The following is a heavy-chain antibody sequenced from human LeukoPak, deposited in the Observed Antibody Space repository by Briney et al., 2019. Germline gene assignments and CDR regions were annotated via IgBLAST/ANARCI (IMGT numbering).Heavy chain of an antibody. Sequence: ASVKVSCKASGYTFTSYGITWVRQAPGQGLEWMGWISGYNGNTNNVEKLQGRVTMTTDTSTSTAYMELRSLRSDDTAVYYCARDYQGHFEYWGQGTLVTVSS. V-gene: IGHV1-18*01. CDR1: GYTFTSYG. CDR2: ISGYNGNT. D-gene: IGHD2-2*01. CDR3: ARDYQGHFEY. J-gene: IGHJ4*02.